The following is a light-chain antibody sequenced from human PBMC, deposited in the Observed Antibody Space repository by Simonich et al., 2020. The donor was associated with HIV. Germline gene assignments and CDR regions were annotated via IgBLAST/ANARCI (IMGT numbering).Light chain of an antibody. V-gene: IGKV1-5*03. CDR1: QIITRW. J-gene: IGKJ2*01. Sequence: DIQMTQSPSTLSASVGNRVTITCRASQIITRWGAWYQQKPGKAPKLLIYKGSTLESGGPSRFSGSGSGTEFTLTINSLQPDDFATYYCHQYNGYSNTFDQGTKLEIK. CDR2: KGS. CDR3: HQYNGYSNT.